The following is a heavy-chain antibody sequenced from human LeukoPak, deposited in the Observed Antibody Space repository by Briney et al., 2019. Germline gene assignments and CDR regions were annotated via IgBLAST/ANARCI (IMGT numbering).Heavy chain of an antibody. Sequence: PGGSLRLSCAASGFTFSSYWMHWVRQAPGKGLVWVSRINSDGSSTTYADSVKGRFTISRDNAKNTLYLQMNSLRAEDTAVYYCARTLRYFGENWFDPWGQGTLVTVSS. D-gene: IGHD3-9*01. J-gene: IGHJ5*02. CDR2: INSDGSST. CDR1: GFTFSSYW. V-gene: IGHV3-74*03. CDR3: ARTLRYFGENWFDP.